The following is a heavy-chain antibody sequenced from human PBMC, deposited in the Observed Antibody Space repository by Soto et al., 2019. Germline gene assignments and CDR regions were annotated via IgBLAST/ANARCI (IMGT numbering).Heavy chain of an antibody. J-gene: IGHJ4*02. V-gene: IGHV3-23*01. CDR2: ISGSGGST. CDR3: AKEPRWKAARSGYYFDY. D-gene: IGHD6-6*01. CDR1: GFTFSSYA. Sequence: GGSLRLSCAASGFTFSSYAMSWVRQAPGKGLEWVSAISGSGGSTYYADSVKGRFTISRDNSKNTLYLQMNSLRAEDTAVYYCAKEPRWKAARSGYYFDYWGQGTLVTVSS.